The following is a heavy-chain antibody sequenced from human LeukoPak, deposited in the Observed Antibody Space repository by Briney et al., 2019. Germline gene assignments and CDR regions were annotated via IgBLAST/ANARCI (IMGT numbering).Heavy chain of an antibody. Sequence: SETLSLTCTVSGGSISSGDYFWTWIRQHPGKGLEWIGYIAYSASTYYNPSLKSRVTISVDTSKNQFSLKLSSVTAADAAVYYCARDRSSSTFYYGMDVWGQGTTVTVSS. CDR1: GGSISSGDYF. CDR3: ARDRSSSTFYYGMDV. V-gene: IGHV4-31*03. D-gene: IGHD6-13*01. J-gene: IGHJ6*02. CDR2: IAYSAST.